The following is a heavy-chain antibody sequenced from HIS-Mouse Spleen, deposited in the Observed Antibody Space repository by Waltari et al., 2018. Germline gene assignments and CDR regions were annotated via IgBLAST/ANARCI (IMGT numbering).Heavy chain of an antibody. Sequence: QVQLQQLGAGLLKPSETLSLTCAVYGGSFSGYYWSWIRQPPGKGLEWIGEINHSGSTNYNPSLKSRVTISVDTSKNQFSLKLSSVTAADTAVYYCARMGPASGSYGDYWGQGTLVTVSS. J-gene: IGHJ4*02. CDR3: ARMGPASGSYGDY. D-gene: IGHD1-26*01. CDR1: GGSFSGYY. CDR2: INHSGST. V-gene: IGHV4-34*01.